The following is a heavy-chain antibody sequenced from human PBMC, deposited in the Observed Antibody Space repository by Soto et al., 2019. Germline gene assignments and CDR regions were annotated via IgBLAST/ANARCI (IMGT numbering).Heavy chain of an antibody. D-gene: IGHD5-12*01. CDR1: GYTFPIYG. Sequence: QVQLVQSGGEVKKPGASVKVSCKASGYTFPIYGINWVRQAPGQGLEWMGWISPDNGNTNYAEKLHGRVNMTTETSTSRAYMELRSLRSDDTAVYYCARALGYSGYAGMDVWGQGTTVTVSS. J-gene: IGHJ6*02. CDR2: ISPDNGNT. V-gene: IGHV1-18*01. CDR3: ARALGYSGYAGMDV.